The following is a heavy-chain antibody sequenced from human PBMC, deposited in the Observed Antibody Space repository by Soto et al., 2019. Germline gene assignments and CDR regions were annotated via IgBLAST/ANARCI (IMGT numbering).Heavy chain of an antibody. J-gene: IGHJ6*04. Sequence: ASVKVSCKASGYTFTSYAMHWVRQAPGQRLEWMGWINAGNGNTKYSQKFQGRVTITRDTSASTAYMELSSLRSEDTAVYYCARVLECDDPLDNYFCMDSWREAPPVTVPP. V-gene: IGHV1-3*01. D-gene: IGHD3-3*01. CDR3: ARVLECDDPLDNYFCMDS. CDR2: INAGNGNT. CDR1: GYTFTSYA.